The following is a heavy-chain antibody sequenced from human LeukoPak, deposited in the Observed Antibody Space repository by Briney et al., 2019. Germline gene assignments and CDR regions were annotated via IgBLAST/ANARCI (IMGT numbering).Heavy chain of an antibody. CDR1: GFTFSSYG. CDR3: AKDHSEFVVVPAAIEYYFDY. CDR2: ISYNGSNK. V-gene: IGHV3-30*18. J-gene: IGHJ4*02. D-gene: IGHD2-2*01. Sequence: PGGSLRLSCAASGFTFSSYGMHWVRQATGKGLEWVAVISYNGSNKYYADSVKGRFTISRDNSKNTLYLQMNSLRAEDTAVYYCAKDHSEFVVVPAAIEYYFDYWGQGTLVTVSS.